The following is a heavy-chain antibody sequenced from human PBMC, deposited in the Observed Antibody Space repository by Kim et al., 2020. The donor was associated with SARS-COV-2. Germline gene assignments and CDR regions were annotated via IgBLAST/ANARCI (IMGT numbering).Heavy chain of an antibody. D-gene: IGHD3-9*01. V-gene: IGHV3-33*05. J-gene: IGHJ4*02. CDR3: ARSGEALRNFDWFGYFDY. CDR2: ISYDGSRK. Sequence: GGSLRLSCAASGLTFNTYGMHWVRQAPGKGLEWVAVISYDGSRKEYSDSVKGRFTISRDNSMDTLYLQMDSLRVDDTAVYYCARSGEALRNFDWFGYFDYWGQGTLVTVSS. CDR1: GLTFNTYG.